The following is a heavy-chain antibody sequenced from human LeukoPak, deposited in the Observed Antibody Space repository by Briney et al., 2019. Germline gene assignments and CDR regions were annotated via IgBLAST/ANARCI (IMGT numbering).Heavy chain of an antibody. J-gene: IGHJ4*02. CDR1: GFTFSSDS. Sequence: HPGGSLRLSCAASGFTFSSDSMNWVRQAPGKGLEWVSYISSGSGTIYYADSVKGRFTISRDNAKNSLYLQMSSLRDEDTAVYYCARDLGTSGYYFDYWGQGTLVTVAS. V-gene: IGHV3-48*02. CDR2: ISSGSGTI. D-gene: IGHD3-22*01. CDR3: ARDLGTSGYYFDY.